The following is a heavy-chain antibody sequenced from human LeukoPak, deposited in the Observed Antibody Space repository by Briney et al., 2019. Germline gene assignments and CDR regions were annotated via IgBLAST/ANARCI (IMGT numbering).Heavy chain of an antibody. Sequence: ASVKVSCKASGYTFTSYGISWVRQAPGQRLEWMGWINAGNGNTKYSQKFRGRVTITRDTSASTAYMELSSLRSEDTAVYYCARDLLAAEGYWGQGTLVTVSS. D-gene: IGHD6-13*01. V-gene: IGHV1-3*01. CDR1: GYTFTSYG. CDR3: ARDLLAAEGY. CDR2: INAGNGNT. J-gene: IGHJ4*02.